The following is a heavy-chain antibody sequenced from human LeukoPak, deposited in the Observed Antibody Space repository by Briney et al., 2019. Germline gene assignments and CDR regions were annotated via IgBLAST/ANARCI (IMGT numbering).Heavy chain of an antibody. CDR1: GGTFSSYA. Sequence: ASVKVSCKASGGTFSSYAISWVRQAPGQGLEWMGRIIPILGIANYAQKFQGRVTITADKSTSTAYMELSSLRSEDTAVYYCARFGGSYRIFDYWGQGTLVTVSS. D-gene: IGHD1-26*01. V-gene: IGHV1-69*04. CDR2: IIPILGIA. J-gene: IGHJ4*02. CDR3: ARFGGSYRIFDY.